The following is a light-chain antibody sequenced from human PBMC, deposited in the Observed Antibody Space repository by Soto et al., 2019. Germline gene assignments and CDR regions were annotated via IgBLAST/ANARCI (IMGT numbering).Light chain of an antibody. CDR3: QQYNNWPPIT. CDR1: QSVSSSY. Sequence: EIVSTQSPGTLSLSPGERATLSCRASQSVSSSYLAWYQQKPGQAPRLLIYGASSRATGIPDRFSGSGSGTDFTLTISRLEPEDFAVYYCQQYNNWPPITFGQGTRLEI. J-gene: IGKJ5*01. CDR2: GAS. V-gene: IGKV3-20*01.